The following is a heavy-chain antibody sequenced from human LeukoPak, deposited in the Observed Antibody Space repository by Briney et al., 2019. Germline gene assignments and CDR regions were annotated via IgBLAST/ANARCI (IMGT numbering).Heavy chain of an antibody. CDR2: ISGSGGST. V-gene: IGHV3-23*01. D-gene: IGHD3-9*01. CDR1: GFTFSSYA. CDR3: AKDNEITYYDILTGLWYFDY. Sequence: GGSLRLSCAASGFTFSSYAMSWVRQAPGKGLEWVSTISGSGGSTYYADSVKGRYTISRDNSKNTLYLQMNSLRAEDTAVYYCAKDNEITYYDILTGLWYFDYWGQGTLVTVSS. J-gene: IGHJ4*02.